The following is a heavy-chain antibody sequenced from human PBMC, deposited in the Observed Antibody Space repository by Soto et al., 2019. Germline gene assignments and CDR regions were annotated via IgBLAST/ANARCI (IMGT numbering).Heavy chain of an antibody. Sequence: SVKVSCKASGGTFSSYAISWVRQAPGQGLEWMGGIIPIFGTANYAQKFQGRVTITADESTSTAYMELSSLRSEDTAVYYCARDKARSCSGGSCYAVFDYWGQGTLVTVSS. CDR3: ARDKARSCSGGSCYAVFDY. D-gene: IGHD2-15*01. CDR1: GGTFSSYA. CDR2: IIPIFGTA. V-gene: IGHV1-69*13. J-gene: IGHJ4*02.